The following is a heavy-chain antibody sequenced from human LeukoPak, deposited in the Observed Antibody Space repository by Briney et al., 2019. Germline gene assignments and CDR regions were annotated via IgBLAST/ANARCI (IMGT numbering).Heavy chain of an antibody. CDR2: VHYRGST. Sequence: SETLSLTCGVSGYSINTGYSWGWIRQPPGKGLEWIGRVHYRGSTYYNPSLKSQVTISLDTSKNQFSLNLNSVTAADTAVYFCARVARVARDLDYYYYYMDVWGEGTTVTVSS. CDR3: ARVARVARDLDYYYYYMDV. CDR1: GYSINTGYS. D-gene: IGHD2-21*02. J-gene: IGHJ6*03. V-gene: IGHV4-38-2*01.